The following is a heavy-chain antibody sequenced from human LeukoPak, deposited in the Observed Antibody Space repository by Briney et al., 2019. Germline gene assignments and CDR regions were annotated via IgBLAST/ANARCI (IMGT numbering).Heavy chain of an antibody. J-gene: IGHJ5*02. D-gene: IGHD4-23*01. Sequence: PSETLSLTCAVYGGSFSGYYWSWIRQPPGKGLEWIGEINHRGSTNYNPSRKSRVTISVDTSKNRVSLKLSSVTAADTAVYYCARGVTLVDPWGQGTLVTVSS. CDR2: INHRGST. CDR3: ARGVTLVDP. CDR1: GGSFSGYY. V-gene: IGHV4-34*01.